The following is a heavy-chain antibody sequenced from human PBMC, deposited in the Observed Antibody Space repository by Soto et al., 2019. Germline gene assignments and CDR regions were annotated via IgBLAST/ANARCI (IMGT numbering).Heavy chain of an antibody. Sequence: ASVKVSCKASGYTFTSYYMHWVRQAPGQGLEWMGIINPSGGSTSYAQKFQGRVTMTRDTSTSTVYMELSSLRSEDTAVYYYAVLAYCGGDCYNFDYWGQGTLVTVSS. CDR1: GYTFTSYY. D-gene: IGHD2-21*02. J-gene: IGHJ4*02. CDR2: INPSGGST. CDR3: AVLAYCGGDCYNFDY. V-gene: IGHV1-46*01.